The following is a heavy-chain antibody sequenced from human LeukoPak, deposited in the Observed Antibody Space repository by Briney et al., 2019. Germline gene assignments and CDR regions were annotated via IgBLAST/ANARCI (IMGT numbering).Heavy chain of an antibody. CDR2: ITTSSDYI. J-gene: IGHJ4*02. CDR3: AGSYYFDY. Sequence: GGSLRLSCAASGFTFSYYTMNWVRQAPGRGLEWVSSITTSSDYISYADSVKARFTISRDNAKNSLYLQMNSLRAEDAAVYYCAGSYYFDYWGQGTLVTVSS. CDR1: GFTFSYYT. V-gene: IGHV3-21*01.